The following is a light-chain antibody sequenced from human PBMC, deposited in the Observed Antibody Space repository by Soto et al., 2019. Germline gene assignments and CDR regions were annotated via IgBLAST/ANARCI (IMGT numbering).Light chain of an antibody. J-gene: IGLJ2*01. CDR1: NIGSKS. Sequence: SYELTQPPSVSVAPVQTARITCGGTNIGSKSVHWYQQKPGQAPVLVVYDDSDRPSGIPERFSGSNSGNTATLTISRVEAGDEADYYCQVWDSSSDQLVVFGGGTKLTVL. V-gene: IGLV3-21*02. CDR2: DDS. CDR3: QVWDSSSDQLVV.